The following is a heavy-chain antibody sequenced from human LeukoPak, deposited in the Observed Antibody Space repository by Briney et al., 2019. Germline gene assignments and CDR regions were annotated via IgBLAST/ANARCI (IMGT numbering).Heavy chain of an antibody. CDR1: GDSITNRNW. CDR3: ARDSPAHCSGGNCYNWYFDL. CDR2: ISHSGST. V-gene: IGHV4-4*02. Sequence: SETLSLTCAVSGDSITNRNWWNWVRQPPGKGLEWIGEISHSGSTNYNPSLKSRVTISVDKSKNEFSLNLSSVTAADTAVYYCARDSPAHCSGGNCYNWYFDLWGRGTLVSVSS. D-gene: IGHD2-15*01. J-gene: IGHJ2*01.